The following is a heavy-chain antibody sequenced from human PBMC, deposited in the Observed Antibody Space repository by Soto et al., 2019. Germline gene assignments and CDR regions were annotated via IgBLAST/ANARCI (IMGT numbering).Heavy chain of an antibody. CDR1: GFTFSTYF. CDR3: VKVGVAHCGGDCYSDY. D-gene: IGHD2-21*02. Sequence: QVQLVESGGGVVQPGRSLRLSCAASGFTFSTYFMHWVRQAPGKGLEWMATISYAGSNKHYAESVKGRFTISRDNSKNTLYLQMNSPRPEDTAVYYCVKVGVAHCGGDCYSDYWGQGTLVTVSS. V-gene: IGHV3-30*18. CDR2: ISYAGSNK. J-gene: IGHJ4*02.